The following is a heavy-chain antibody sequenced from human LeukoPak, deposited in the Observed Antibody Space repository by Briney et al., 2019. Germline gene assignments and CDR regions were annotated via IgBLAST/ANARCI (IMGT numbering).Heavy chain of an antibody. D-gene: IGHD3-3*01. CDR2: VHLDGRT. J-gene: IGHJ4*02. CDR1: GGSISSTNW. V-gene: IGHV4-4*02. Sequence: PSETLSLTCGVSGGSISSTNWWTWVRQPPGKGLEWIGEVHLDGRTNYNPSLESRLTMSVDVSENQVSLKLTSVTAADTAVYYCAREGGFYRPLDYSGQGTLVTVSS. CDR3: AREGGFYRPLDY.